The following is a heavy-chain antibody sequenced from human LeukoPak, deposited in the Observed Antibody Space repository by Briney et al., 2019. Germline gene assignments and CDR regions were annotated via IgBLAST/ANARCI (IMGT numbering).Heavy chain of an antibody. V-gene: IGHV3-30*04. J-gene: IGHJ4*02. CDR3: AKAPFPYDRRGYYYPD. CDR2: ISYDGSNK. Sequence: GRSLRLSCAASGFTFSSYAMHWVRQAPGKGLEWVAVISYDGSNKDYAASVKGRLTISRDNSKNTLYLQMSSLRAEDTAVYYCAKAPFPYDRRGYYYPDWGQGTLVTVSS. D-gene: IGHD3-22*01. CDR1: GFTFSSYA.